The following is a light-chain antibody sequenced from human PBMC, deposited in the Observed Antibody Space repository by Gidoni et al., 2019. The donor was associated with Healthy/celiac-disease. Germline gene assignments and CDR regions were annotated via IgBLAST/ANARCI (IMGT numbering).Light chain of an antibody. Sequence: EIQLTQSPSLLSASVGDRVTITCRASQGISSYLAWYQQKPGKAPKLLIYAASTLQSGVPSRFSGSGSGTEFTLPISSLQPEDFATYYCQQLNSYPHTFGQGTKLEIK. CDR2: AAS. CDR3: QQLNSYPHT. CDR1: QGISSY. J-gene: IGKJ2*01. V-gene: IGKV1-9*01.